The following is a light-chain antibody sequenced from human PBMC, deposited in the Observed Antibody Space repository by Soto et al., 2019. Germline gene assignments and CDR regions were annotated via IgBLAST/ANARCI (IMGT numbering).Light chain of an antibody. CDR2: EGS. J-gene: IGLJ1*01. V-gene: IGLV2-23*01. Sequence: QSASVSGSPGQSITISCTGTSSDVGSYNLVSWYQQHPGKAPKLMIYEGSKRPSGVSNRFSGSKSGNTASLTISGLQAEDEADYYCCSYAGSSTYVFGTGTKVTVL. CDR3: CSYAGSSTYV. CDR1: SSDVGSYNL.